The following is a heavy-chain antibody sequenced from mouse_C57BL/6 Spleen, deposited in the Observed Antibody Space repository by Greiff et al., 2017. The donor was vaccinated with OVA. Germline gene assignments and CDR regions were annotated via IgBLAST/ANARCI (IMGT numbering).Heavy chain of an antibody. V-gene: IGHV3-6*01. Sequence: VQLQQSGPGLVKPSQSLSLTCSVTGYSITSGYYWNWIRQFPGNKLEWMGYISYDGSNNYNPSLKNRISITRDTSKNQFFLKLNSVTTEDTATYYCARDGGNYAYYFDYWGQGTTLTVSS. CDR3: ARDGGNYAYYFDY. J-gene: IGHJ2*01. CDR2: ISYDGSN. D-gene: IGHD1-1*02. CDR1: GYSITSGYY.